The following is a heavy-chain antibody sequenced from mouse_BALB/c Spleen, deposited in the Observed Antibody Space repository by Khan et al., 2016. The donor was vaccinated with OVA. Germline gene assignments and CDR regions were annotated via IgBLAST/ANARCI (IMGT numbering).Heavy chain of an antibody. D-gene: IGHD1-2*01. CDR3: ARRNYFGYTFAY. CDR2: ISPGSGDT. Sequence: QVQLQQSGAELARPGASVKLSCKASGYTFTDYYINWVKLRTGQGLEWIGEISPGSGDTYYHERFKGKATLTADKSSSTAYMQLSSLTSEASAVYVCARRNYFGYTFAYWGQGTLVTVSA. V-gene: IGHV1-77*01. CDR1: GYTFTDYY. J-gene: IGHJ3*01.